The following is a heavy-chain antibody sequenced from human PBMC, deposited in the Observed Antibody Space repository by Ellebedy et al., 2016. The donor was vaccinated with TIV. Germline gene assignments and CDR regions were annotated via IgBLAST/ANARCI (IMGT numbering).Heavy chain of an antibody. J-gene: IGHJ2*01. CDR1: GYSFSSYR. CDR2: IYPGDSET. V-gene: IGHV5-51*01. Sequence: KVSCKGSGYSFSSYRIGWVRQMAGKGLEWMGLIYPGDSETRYSSSFQGQVTISADKSISTASLQWSNLRASDTAMYYCARRALSDYWYFDLWGRGTLVTVSS. D-gene: IGHD2/OR15-2a*01. CDR3: ARRALSDYWYFDL.